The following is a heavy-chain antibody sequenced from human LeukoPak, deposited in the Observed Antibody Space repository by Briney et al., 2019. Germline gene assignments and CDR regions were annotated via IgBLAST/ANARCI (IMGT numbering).Heavy chain of an antibody. Sequence: SETLSLTCTVSGGSISSYSWSWIRQPPGKGLEWIGDIYYCGRTNNNPSLRSRVTISVDTSKNQFSLKLSSVTAADTAVYYCARDLNYFDYWGQGTLVTVSS. V-gene: IGHV4-59*01. CDR3: ARDLNYFDY. J-gene: IGHJ4*02. CDR1: GGSISSYS. CDR2: IYYCGRT.